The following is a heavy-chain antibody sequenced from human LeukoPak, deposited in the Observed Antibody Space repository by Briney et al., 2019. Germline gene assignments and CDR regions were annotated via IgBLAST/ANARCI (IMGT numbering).Heavy chain of an antibody. Sequence: PGGSLRLSCAASGFTFSSYAMHWVRQAPGKGLEYVSAISSNGGSTYYANSVKGRFTISRDNSKNTPYLQMGSLRAEDMAVYYCARDVGELLPIHAFDIWGQGTMVTVSS. J-gene: IGHJ3*02. CDR1: GFTFSSYA. CDR3: ARDVGELLPIHAFDI. V-gene: IGHV3-64*01. CDR2: ISSNGGST. D-gene: IGHD1-26*01.